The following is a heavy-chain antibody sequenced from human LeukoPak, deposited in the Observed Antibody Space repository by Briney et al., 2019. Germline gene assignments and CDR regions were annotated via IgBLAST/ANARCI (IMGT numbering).Heavy chain of an antibody. CDR1: GFTFSDYW. CDR3: AGGALDY. Sequence: GGSLRLSCVASGFTFSDYWITCVRQAQGQGLEWVAKINQDGREQHFVDSVKGRFTISRDNAKNSLYLQMDSLRGEDTAVYYCAGGALDYWGQGTLVTVSS. V-gene: IGHV3-7*04. CDR2: INQDGREQ. J-gene: IGHJ4*02.